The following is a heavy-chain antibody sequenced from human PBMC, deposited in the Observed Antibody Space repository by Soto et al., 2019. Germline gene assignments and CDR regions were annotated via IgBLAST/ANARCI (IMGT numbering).Heavy chain of an antibody. Sequence: GESLKISCAASGFTFSSYSMNWVRQAPGKGLEWVSYISSSSSTIYYADSVKGRFTISRDNAKNSLYLQMNSLRAEDTAVYYCARDGRWDPTGLDYWGQGTLVTVSS. CDR2: ISSSSSTI. CDR1: GFTFSSYS. D-gene: IGHD4-17*01. V-gene: IGHV3-48*01. J-gene: IGHJ4*02. CDR3: ARDGRWDPTGLDY.